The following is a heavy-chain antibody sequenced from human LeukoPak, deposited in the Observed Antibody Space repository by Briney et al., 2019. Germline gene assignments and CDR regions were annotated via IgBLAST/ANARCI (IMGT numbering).Heavy chain of an antibody. CDR2: ISSNGGST. CDR3: ASPSMVRDPLRYYYYMDV. V-gene: IGHV3-64*01. J-gene: IGHJ6*03. CDR1: GFTFSSYA. Sequence: PGGSLRLSCAASGFTFSSYAMHWVRQAPGKGPEYVSAISSNGGSTYYANSVKGRFTISRDNSKNTLYLQMGSLRAEDMAVYYCASPSMVRDPLRYYYYMDVWGKGTTVTVSS. D-gene: IGHD3-10*01.